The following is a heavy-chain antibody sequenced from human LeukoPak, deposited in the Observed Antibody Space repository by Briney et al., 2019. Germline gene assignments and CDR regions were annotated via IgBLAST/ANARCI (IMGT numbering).Heavy chain of an antibody. Sequence: GGSLRLSCAASGFTVSSNYMSWVRQAPGKGLEWVSVIYSGVPTYYTDSVKGRFTISRDNSKNTLYLQMNSLRAEDTAVYYCARDRGPTRAFDIWGQGTMVTAS. J-gene: IGHJ3*02. V-gene: IGHV3-53*01. CDR2: IYSGVPT. CDR3: ARDRGPTRAFDI. CDR1: GFTVSSNY. D-gene: IGHD5-24*01.